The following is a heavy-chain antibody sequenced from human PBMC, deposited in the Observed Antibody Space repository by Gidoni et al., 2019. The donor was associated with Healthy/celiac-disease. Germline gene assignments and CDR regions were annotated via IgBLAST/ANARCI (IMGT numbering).Heavy chain of an antibody. D-gene: IGHD6-19*01. CDR3: ARHGNIAVADKQPAFDI. J-gene: IGHJ3*02. V-gene: IGHV4-39*01. Sequence: QLPLQESAPGLVKPSETLSLTCTVSCGSISSSSYYWGWIRQPPGKGLEWIGSIDYSGSTYYNPSLKSRVTISVDTSKNQFSLKLSSVTAADTAVYYCARHGNIAVADKQPAFDIWGQGTMVTVSS. CDR2: IDYSGST. CDR1: CGSISSSSYY.